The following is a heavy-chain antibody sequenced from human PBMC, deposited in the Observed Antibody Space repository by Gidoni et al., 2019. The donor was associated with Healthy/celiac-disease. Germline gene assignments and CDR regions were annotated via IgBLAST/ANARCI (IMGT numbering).Heavy chain of an antibody. D-gene: IGHD2-15*01. J-gene: IGHJ4*02. CDR1: GFTFSSYA. V-gene: IGHV3-23*01. CDR2: ISGSGGST. Sequence: EVQLLESGGGLVQPGGSLRLSCAASGFTFSSYAMSWVRQAPGKGLEWVSAISGSGGSTYYADSVKGRFTISRDNSKNTLYLQMNSPRAEDTAVYYCAKEWDIVVVVAATSFFDYWGQGTLVTVSS. CDR3: AKEWDIVVVVAATSFFDY.